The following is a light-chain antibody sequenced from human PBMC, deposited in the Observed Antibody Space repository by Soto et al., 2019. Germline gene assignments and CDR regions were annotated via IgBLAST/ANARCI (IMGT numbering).Light chain of an antibody. Sequence: AIRMTQSPSSLSASTGDRVTITCRASQGISSYLAWYQQKPGKAPKLLIYAASTLQSGVPSRFSGSGSGTDFTLTISCLQSEDFATYYCQQYYSYPHTFXGGTKADIK. V-gene: IGKV1-8*01. CDR3: QQYYSYPHT. CDR2: AAS. CDR1: QGISSY. J-gene: IGKJ4*01.